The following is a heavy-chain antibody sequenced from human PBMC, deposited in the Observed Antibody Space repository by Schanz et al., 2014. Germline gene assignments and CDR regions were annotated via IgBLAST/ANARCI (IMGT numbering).Heavy chain of an antibody. CDR2: INTGVNT. D-gene: IGHD6-13*01. Sequence: ERLVESGGGVVQPGGSLRLSCAASGFTFGDYAMTWVRQAPGKGLEWVSAINTGVNTYYADSVRGRFTMSRDNSKNTLYLQMNSLRAGDAAVYYCARGLIAAAGGAFDYWGQGTLVAVSA. V-gene: IGHV3-23*04. CDR3: ARGLIAAAGGAFDY. J-gene: IGHJ4*02. CDR1: GFTFGDYA.